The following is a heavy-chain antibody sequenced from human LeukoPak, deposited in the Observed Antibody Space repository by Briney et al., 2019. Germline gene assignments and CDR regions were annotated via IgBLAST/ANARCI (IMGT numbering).Heavy chain of an antibody. Sequence: GGSLRLSCVASGLTLNSSFISWLRQAPGKGLEWVSVFYSGGATYYADSVKGRFTISRHNSKNTLYLKMNSLRAEDTGMYYCARAVGGGFYMDVWGKGTPVTVSS. D-gene: IGHD3-16*01. CDR1: GLTLNSSF. CDR3: ARAVGGGFYMDV. CDR2: FYSGGAT. J-gene: IGHJ6*03. V-gene: IGHV3-53*01.